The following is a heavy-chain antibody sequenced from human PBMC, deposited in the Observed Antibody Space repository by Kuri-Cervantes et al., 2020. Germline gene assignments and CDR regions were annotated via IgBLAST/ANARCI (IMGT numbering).Heavy chain of an antibody. CDR2: SKSKTVGGAI. Sequence: GGSLRLSCTGSGFTFSVAWMNWVRQAPGQGLQWVGRSKSKTVGGAIDYAAPLKGRFTISRDDSQNTLYLQINSLTTEDTAVYYCATSMGTAGAFNIWGQGTVVTVSS. J-gene: IGHJ3*02. V-gene: IGHV3-15*01. CDR1: GFTFSVAW. D-gene: IGHD1-7*01. CDR3: ATSMGTAGAFNI.